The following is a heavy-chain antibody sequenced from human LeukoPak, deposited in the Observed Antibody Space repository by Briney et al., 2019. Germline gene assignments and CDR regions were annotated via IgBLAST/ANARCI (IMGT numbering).Heavy chain of an antibody. CDR2: INPSGTNT. D-gene: IGHD2-8*02. CDR3: AREESGGYFDY. J-gene: IGHJ4*02. CDR1: GYTFTSYY. Sequence: GASVKVSCKASGYTFTSYYMHWVRQAPGQGLERMGLINPSGTNTNYAQKFRGRVTMTRDTSTSTVYMDLSSLRSEDTAMYFCAREESGGYFDYWGQGTLVTVSS. V-gene: IGHV1-46*01.